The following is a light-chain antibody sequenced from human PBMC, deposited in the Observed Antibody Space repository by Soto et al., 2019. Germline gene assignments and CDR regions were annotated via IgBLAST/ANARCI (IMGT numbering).Light chain of an antibody. V-gene: IGKV1-12*01. CDR3: QQANSFPYT. CDR1: QGISSS. Sequence: DIQMTQSPSSVSPSVGDRVTITCRASQGISSSLAWYQQKPGKAPKLLIYAASSLQSGVPSRFSGSGSGTDFPLSISSLQPEDFATYYCQQANSFPYTFGQGTTLEIK. J-gene: IGKJ2*01. CDR2: AAS.